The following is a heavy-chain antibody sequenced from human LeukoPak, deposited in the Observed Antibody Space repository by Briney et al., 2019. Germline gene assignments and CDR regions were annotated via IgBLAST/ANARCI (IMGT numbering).Heavy chain of an antibody. CDR2: IRSKANSYAT. V-gene: IGHV3-73*01. Sequence: GGSLRLSCAASGFTFSGSGIHWVCQASAQGLGLVGRIRSKANSYATAYAASVKGRFTISRDDSKNTAYLQMNSLKTEDTAVYYCTRGSGNNWFDPWGQGTLVTVSS. CDR3: TRGSGNNWFDP. CDR1: GFTFSGSG. J-gene: IGHJ5*02. D-gene: IGHD6-25*01.